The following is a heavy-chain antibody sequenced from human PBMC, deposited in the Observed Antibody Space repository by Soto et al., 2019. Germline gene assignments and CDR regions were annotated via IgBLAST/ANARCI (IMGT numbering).Heavy chain of an antibody. V-gene: IGHV3-7*03. CDR3: ARVHGLLWFGELRYYYGMDV. D-gene: IGHD3-10*01. Sequence: EVQLVESGGGLVQPGGSLRLSCAASGFTFSSYWMSWVRQAPGKGLEWVANIKQDGSEKYYVDSVKGRFTISRDNAKNSLYLQMNSLRAEDTAVYYCARVHGLLWFGELRYYYGMDVWGQGTTVTVSS. J-gene: IGHJ6*02. CDR2: IKQDGSEK. CDR1: GFTFSSYW.